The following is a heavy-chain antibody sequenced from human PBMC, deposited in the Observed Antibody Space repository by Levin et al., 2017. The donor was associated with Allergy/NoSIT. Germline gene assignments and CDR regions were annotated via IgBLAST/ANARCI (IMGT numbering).Heavy chain of an antibody. CDR2: ISDDGSSE. Sequence: GESLKISCAASGFTFSNYAMHWVRQAPGKGLEWVGVISDDGSSEFYIDSVKDRFTISRDNSKNRLYLQMDSLRAEDTALYYCVREIAEEGTWGQGTLVMVSS. V-gene: IGHV3-30-3*01. D-gene: IGHD1-1*01. CDR1: GFTFSNYA. J-gene: IGHJ4*02. CDR3: VREIAEEGT.